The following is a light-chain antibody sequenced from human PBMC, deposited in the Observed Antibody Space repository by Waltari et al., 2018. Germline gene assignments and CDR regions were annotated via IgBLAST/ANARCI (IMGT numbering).Light chain of an antibody. J-gene: IGLJ2*01. V-gene: IGLV1-40*01. CDR3: QSYXSSLSGSXV. Sequence: QSVLTQPXSVSGAPGQRVTISCTGXXSNIGAGYDVHWYQQLPGTAPKLLIYGNRNRPSGVPDRFSGSKSGTSASLAITGLQAEDXADYYCQSYXSSLSGSXVFGGGTKLTVL. CDR2: GNR. CDR1: XSNIGAGYD.